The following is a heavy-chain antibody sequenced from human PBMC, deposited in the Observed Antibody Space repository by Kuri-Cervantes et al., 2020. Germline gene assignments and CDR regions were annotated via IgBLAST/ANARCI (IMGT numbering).Heavy chain of an antibody. CDR1: GFTFSSYA. Sequence: GGSLRLSCAASGFTFSSYAMHWVRQAPGKGLEWVAIISYDGSNKYYADSVKGRFTISRDNSKNTLYLQMNSLRAEDTAMYYCARAGFEMATIYYFDYWGQGTLVTVSS. CDR3: ARAGFEMATIYYFDY. D-gene: IGHD5-24*01. V-gene: IGHV3-30-3*01. CDR2: ISYDGSNK. J-gene: IGHJ4*02.